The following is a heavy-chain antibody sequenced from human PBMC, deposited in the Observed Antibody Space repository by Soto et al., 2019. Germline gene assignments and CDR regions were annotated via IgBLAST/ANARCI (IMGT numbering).Heavy chain of an antibody. J-gene: IGHJ4*02. V-gene: IGHV1-69*01. D-gene: IGHD2-21*02. CDR1: VGTFSRYA. Sequence: QVQLVQSGAEVKKPGSSVKVSCKASVGTFSRYAISWVRLAPGQGLEWMGGSIPNFGTVNYSQKFQGRVTIIADESTSTAYMELSSLRSEDTAVYYCARGSCGGDCPLDYWGQGTLVTVSS. CDR3: ARGSCGGDCPLDY. CDR2: SIPNFGTV.